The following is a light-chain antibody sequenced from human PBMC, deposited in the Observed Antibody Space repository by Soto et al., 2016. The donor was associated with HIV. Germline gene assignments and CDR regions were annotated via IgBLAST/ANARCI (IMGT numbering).Light chain of an antibody. CDR1: YIGSKS. CDR2: DDS. J-gene: IGLJ2*01. V-gene: IGLV3-21*01. CDR3: QVWDSSSDLVV. Sequence: SYVLTQPPSVSVAPGKTARITCGGNYIGSKSVHWYQQKPGQAPVVVVYDDSDRPSGIPERFSGSNSGHTATLTISGAEAGDEADYYCQVWDSSSDLVVFGGGTKLTVL.